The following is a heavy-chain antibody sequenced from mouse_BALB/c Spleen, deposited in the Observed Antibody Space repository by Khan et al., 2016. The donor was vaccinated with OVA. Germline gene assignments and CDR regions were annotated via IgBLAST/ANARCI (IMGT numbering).Heavy chain of an antibody. V-gene: IGHV9-3-1*01. CDR3: ARPPYFSCFMGY. CDR2: INTYTGEP. J-gene: IGHJ4*01. Sequence: QIQLVQSGPELKKPGETVKISCKASGYTFRSFGMNWVKQAPGKGLKWMGWINTYTGEPTYADDFKGRYVFSLETSASTAYLQINNLKNEDTATYFCARPPYFSCFMGYWGQGTSVTVSS. CDR1: GYTFRSFG. D-gene: IGHD2-10*01.